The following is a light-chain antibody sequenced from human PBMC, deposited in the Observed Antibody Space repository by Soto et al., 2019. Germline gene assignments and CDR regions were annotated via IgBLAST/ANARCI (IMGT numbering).Light chain of an antibody. Sequence: EIVLTQSPATLSLSPGQRATLSCRASQSVSTYLAWYQQKPGQAPRLLIYVASTRATGIPARFSGSGSGTDFTLTISSLEPEDFAVYYCQQRSNWPPTWTFGQGTKVEIK. J-gene: IGKJ1*01. CDR3: QQRSNWPPTWT. CDR2: VAS. CDR1: QSVSTY. V-gene: IGKV3-11*01.